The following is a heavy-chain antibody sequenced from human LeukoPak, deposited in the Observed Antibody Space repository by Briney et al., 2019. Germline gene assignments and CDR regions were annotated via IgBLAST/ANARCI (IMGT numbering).Heavy chain of an antibody. Sequence: GGSLRLSCAASGFSFSDYWINWVRQAPGKGLEWVANIKPDGSEEYYVDSVKGRFAISRDNAQSSVYLRVNNLRAEDTAVYYCARDTVFGVIIGPRMDVWGQGTTVTVSS. CDR3: ARDTVFGVIIGPRMDV. V-gene: IGHV3-7*01. CDR1: GFSFSDYW. CDR2: IKPDGSEE. J-gene: IGHJ6*02. D-gene: IGHD3-3*01.